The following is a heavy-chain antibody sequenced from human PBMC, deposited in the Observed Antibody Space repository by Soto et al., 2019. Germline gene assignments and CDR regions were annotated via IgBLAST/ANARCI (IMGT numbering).Heavy chain of an antibody. CDR1: GGSFSPYC. J-gene: IGHJ3*02. Sequence: PSETLSLTCAVSGGSFSPYCWTWIRQSPGKGLEWIGEINHSGTTSYNPSLKSRVTISVDTSKNQFSLNLSSMTAADTAVYYCARVQVRRGNGSGYLNGFDIWGQGTMVTVSS. CDR2: INHSGTT. CDR3: ARVQVRRGNGSGYLNGFDI. D-gene: IGHD3-3*01. V-gene: IGHV4-34*01.